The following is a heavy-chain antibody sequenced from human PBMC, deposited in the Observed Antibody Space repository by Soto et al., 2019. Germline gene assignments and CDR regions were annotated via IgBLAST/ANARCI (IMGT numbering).Heavy chain of an antibody. J-gene: IGHJ6*02. CDR2: IIPIFGTA. CDR1: GGTFSSYA. Sequence: GASVKVSCKASGGTFSSYAISWVRQAPGQGLEWMGGIIPIFGTANYAQKFQGRVTITADESTSTAYMELSSLRSEDTAVYYCARDNILWFGELLSDTKTYGMDVWGQGATVTV. D-gene: IGHD3-10*01. CDR3: ARDNILWFGELLSDTKTYGMDV. V-gene: IGHV1-69*13.